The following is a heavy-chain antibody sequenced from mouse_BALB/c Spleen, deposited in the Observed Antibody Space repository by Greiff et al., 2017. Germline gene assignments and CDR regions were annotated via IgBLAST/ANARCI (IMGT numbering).Heavy chain of an antibody. CDR3: TRGGYDFLFAY. J-gene: IGHJ3*01. V-gene: IGHV5-6-4*01. CDR2: ISSGGSYT. CDR1: GFTFSSYT. D-gene: IGHD2-2*01. Sequence: EVHLVESGGGLVKPGGSLKLSCAASGFTFSSYTMSWVRQTPEKRLEWVATISSGGSYTYYPDSVKGRFTISRDNAKNTLYLQMSSLKSEDTAMYYCTRGGYDFLFAYWGQGTLVTVSA.